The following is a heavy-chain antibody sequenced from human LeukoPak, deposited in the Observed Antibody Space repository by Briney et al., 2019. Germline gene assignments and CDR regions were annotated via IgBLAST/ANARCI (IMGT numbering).Heavy chain of an antibody. D-gene: IGHD2-15*01. Sequence: PGGSLRLSCAASGFTFSSYEMNWVRQAPGKGLEWVSYISSSSSTIYYADSVKGRFTISRDNAKNSLYLQMNSLRAEDTAVYYCARDFRQRCSGGSCYSGLDYWGQGTLVTVSS. J-gene: IGHJ4*02. V-gene: IGHV3-48*01. CDR3: ARDFRQRCSGGSCYSGLDY. CDR2: ISSSSSTI. CDR1: GFTFSSYE.